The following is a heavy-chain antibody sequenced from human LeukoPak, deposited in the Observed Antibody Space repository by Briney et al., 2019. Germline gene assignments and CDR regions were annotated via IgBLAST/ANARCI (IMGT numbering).Heavy chain of an antibody. V-gene: IGHV4-4*09. CDR1: AGSISDYY. D-gene: IGHD3-10*01. Sequence: PSETLSLTCTVSAGSISDYYWTWIRQPPGKGLEWIGYIFTSGTSDYNPSLKSRVAISVDTSKNQFSLKLRSVTAADTAVYYCASASQFGTFDSWGQGTLVVVSS. CDR2: IFTSGTS. CDR3: ASASQFGTFDS. J-gene: IGHJ4*02.